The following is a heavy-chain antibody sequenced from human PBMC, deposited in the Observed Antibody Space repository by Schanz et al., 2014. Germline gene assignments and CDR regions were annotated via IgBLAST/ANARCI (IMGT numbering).Heavy chain of an antibody. D-gene: IGHD5-12*01. CDR2: INPNSGAT. CDR1: GYTFTVYY. Sequence: SFQVSCKASGYTFTVYYMHWVRQAPGQGLEWLGWINPNSGATSSAQKFQGRVTMTRDTSSSTVYMQLSSLTSDDTAIYYCARVTTGYDSWGQGTLVTVSS. J-gene: IGHJ4*02. V-gene: IGHV1-2*02. CDR3: ARVTTGYDS.